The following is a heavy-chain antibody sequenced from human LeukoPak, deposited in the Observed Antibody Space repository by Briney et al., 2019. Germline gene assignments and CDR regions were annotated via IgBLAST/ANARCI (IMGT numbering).Heavy chain of an antibody. V-gene: IGHV3-48*02. CDR3: AREYYDSATHFDY. Sequence: GGSLRLSCAASGFTFSSYSVNWVRQAPGKGLEWVSYISSSSSTIYYADSVKGRFTISRDNAKNSLYLQMNSLKDEDTAVYYCAREYYDSATHFDYWGQGTLVTVSS. D-gene: IGHD3-10*01. J-gene: IGHJ4*02. CDR2: ISSSSSTI. CDR1: GFTFSSYS.